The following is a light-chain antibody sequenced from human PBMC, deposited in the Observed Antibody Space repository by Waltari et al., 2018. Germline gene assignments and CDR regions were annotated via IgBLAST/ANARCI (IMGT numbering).Light chain of an antibody. CDR3: QQYNNWPPGT. J-gene: IGKJ1*01. CDR2: GAS. Sequence: ETVVTQSPATLSVSPGERATLSGRTSQTIGPSLAWDQQKPGQAPGLVIYGASIRATGVPPRFSGSESETEFALTISGLQSEDFAFYYCQQYNNWPPGTFGQGTKVEI. CDR1: QTIGPS. V-gene: IGKV3-15*01.